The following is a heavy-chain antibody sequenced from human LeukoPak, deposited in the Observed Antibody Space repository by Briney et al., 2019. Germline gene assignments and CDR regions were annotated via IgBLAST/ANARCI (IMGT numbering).Heavy chain of an antibody. CDR1: GINFMSSG. V-gene: IGHV3-30*02. CDR3: AREGGRAVPGRFDQ. CDR2: IQNDGSDK. D-gene: IGHD6-13*01. J-gene: IGHJ4*02. Sequence: GGSLRLSCAASGINFMSSGMHWVRQAPGKGGEWVTFIQNDGSDKYYAASVKGRFTISRDNSKNTVYLQMASLRADDTALYCCAREGGRAVPGRFDQWGQGTLVTVSS.